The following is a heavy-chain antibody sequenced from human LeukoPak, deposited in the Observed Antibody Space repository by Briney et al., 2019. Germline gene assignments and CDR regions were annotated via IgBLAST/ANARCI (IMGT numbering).Heavy chain of an antibody. D-gene: IGHD3-10*01. J-gene: IGHJ6*03. Sequence: ASVKVSCKASGYTFTSYYMHWVRQAPGQGLEWMGIINPSGGSTSYAQKFQGRVTMTRDTSTSTVYMELSSLRSEDTAVYYCARARGYYYGSGSPGEYMGVWGKGTTVTVSS. V-gene: IGHV1-46*01. CDR1: GYTFTSYY. CDR3: ARARGYYYGSGSPGEYMGV. CDR2: INPSGGST.